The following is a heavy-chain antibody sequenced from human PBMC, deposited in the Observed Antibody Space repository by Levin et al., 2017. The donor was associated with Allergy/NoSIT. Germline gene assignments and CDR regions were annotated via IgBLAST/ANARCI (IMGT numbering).Heavy chain of an antibody. V-gene: IGHV3-30*18. J-gene: IGHJ4*02. CDR2: ISYDGSNK. Sequence: GGSLRLSCAASGFIFSNYGMHWVRQAPGKGLEWVALISYDGSNKYFADSVKGRFTISRDNSKNTLYLQMNGLRAEDTAVYYCGKDFQWYIDYWGQGTLVTVSS. D-gene: IGHD6-19*01. CDR3: GKDFQWYIDY. CDR1: GFIFSNYG.